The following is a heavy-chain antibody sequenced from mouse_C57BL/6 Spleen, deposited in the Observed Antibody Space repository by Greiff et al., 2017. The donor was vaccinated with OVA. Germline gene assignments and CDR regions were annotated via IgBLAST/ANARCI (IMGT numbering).Heavy chain of an antibody. CDR3: ARCYGSSYVAMDY. V-gene: IGHV1-53*01. CDR1: GYTFTSYW. D-gene: IGHD1-1*01. CDR2: INPSNGGT. Sequence: QVHVKQPGTELVKPGASVKLSCKASGYTFTSYWMHWVKQRPGQGLEWIGNINPSNGGTNYNKKLTSKSTLTLDKSSSTAYMQLSSLTSEDSAVYYCARCYGSSYVAMDYWGQGTSVTVSS. J-gene: IGHJ4*01.